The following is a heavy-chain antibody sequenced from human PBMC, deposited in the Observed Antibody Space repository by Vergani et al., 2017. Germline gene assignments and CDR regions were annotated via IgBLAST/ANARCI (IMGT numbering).Heavy chain of an antibody. V-gene: IGHV3-30*18. J-gene: IGHJ6*02. Sequence: QVQLVESGGGVVQPGRSLRLSCAASGFTFSSYGMHWVRQAPGKGLEWVAVISYDGSNKYYADSVKGRFTISRDNSKNTMYLQMNSLRAEDTAVYYCAKDVGATDYDNYGMDVWGQGTTVTVSS. CDR2: ISYDGSNK. CDR1: GFTFSSYG. CDR3: AKDVGATDYDNYGMDV. D-gene: IGHD1-26*01.